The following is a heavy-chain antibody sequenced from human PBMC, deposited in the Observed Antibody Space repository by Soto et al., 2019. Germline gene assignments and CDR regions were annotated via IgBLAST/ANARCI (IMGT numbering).Heavy chain of an antibody. D-gene: IGHD6-13*01. CDR3: ARQHRGIPASGPRGWYFDL. J-gene: IGHJ2*01. CDR2: IYPGDSDT. Sequence: GESLKISCKGSGYSFTTYWIGWVRQMPGKGLEWMGIIYPGDSDTRYSPSFQGQVTISADKSIGTAYLQWNTLKASDTAVYYCARQHRGIPASGPRGWYFDLWGRGTLVTVSS. CDR1: GYSFTTYW. V-gene: IGHV5-51*01.